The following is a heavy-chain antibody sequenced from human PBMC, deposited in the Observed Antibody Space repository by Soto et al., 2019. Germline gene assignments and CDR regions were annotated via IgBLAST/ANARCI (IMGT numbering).Heavy chain of an antibody. CDR2: INHSGST. CDR3: ARGYDYVWGSYRSVY. J-gene: IGHJ4*02. D-gene: IGHD3-16*02. Sequence: QVQLQQWGAGLLKPSETLPLTCAVYGGSFSGYYWSWIRQPPGKGLEWIGEINHSGSTNYNPSLKSRVTISVDTSKNQFSLKLSSVTAADTAVYYCARGYDYVWGSYRSVYWGQGTLVTVSS. V-gene: IGHV4-34*01. CDR1: GGSFSGYY.